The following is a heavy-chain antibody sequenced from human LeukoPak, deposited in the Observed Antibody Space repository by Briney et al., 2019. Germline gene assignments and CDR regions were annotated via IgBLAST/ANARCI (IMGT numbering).Heavy chain of an antibody. J-gene: IGHJ6*02. CDR3: AREGHPYGMDV. CDR1: GLAVSSKY. Sequence: GGSLRLSCAASGLAVSSKYMTWVRQVPGKGLEWVSVTYNGGSTYYADSVKGRFTISRDNSKNTLYLQMNSLRAEDTAVYYCAREGHPYGMDVWGQGTTVTVSS. V-gene: IGHV3-53*01. CDR2: TYNGGST.